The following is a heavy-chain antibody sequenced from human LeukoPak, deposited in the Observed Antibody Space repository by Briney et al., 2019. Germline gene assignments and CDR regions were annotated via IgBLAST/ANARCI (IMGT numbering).Heavy chain of an antibody. CDR1: GYTFTSYG. D-gene: IGHD2-15*01. CDR2: ISGYNGNT. Sequence: ASVKVSCKASGYTFTSYGISWVRQAPGQGLEWMGWISGYNGNTNYAQKLQGRVTMTTDTSTSTAYMELRSLRSDDTAVYYCARGHLALDYYYYYYMDVWGKGTTVTISS. V-gene: IGHV1-18*01. J-gene: IGHJ6*03. CDR3: ARGHLALDYYYYYYMDV.